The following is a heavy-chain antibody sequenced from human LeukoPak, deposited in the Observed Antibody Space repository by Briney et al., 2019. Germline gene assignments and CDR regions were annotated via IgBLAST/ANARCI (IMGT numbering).Heavy chain of an antibody. CDR2: ISTSGDTT. V-gene: IGHV3-23*01. D-gene: IGHD3-10*01. CDR3: TKVRAYDDSGNPYWHFDL. CDR1: GFTFSSYA. Sequence: GGSLRPSCAASGFTFSSYAMSWVRQAPGKGLEWVSAISTSGDTTYYADSVKGRFTISRDNSKNTLYLQMNSLRAEDTAVYYCTKVRAYDDSGNPYWHFDLWGRGTLVTVSS. J-gene: IGHJ2*01.